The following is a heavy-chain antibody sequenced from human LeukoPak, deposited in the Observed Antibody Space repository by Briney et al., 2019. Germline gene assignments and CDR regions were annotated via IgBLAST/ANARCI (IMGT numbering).Heavy chain of an antibody. D-gene: IGHD5-24*01. CDR1: GGSFSGYY. Sequence: SETLSLTCAVYGGSFSGYYWSWIRQPPGKGLEWIGEINHSGSTNYNPSLKSRVTISVDTSKNQFSLKLSSVTAADTAVYYCAREGRDGFQRWLQQKLVWPPTERDQNHFDYWGQGTLVTVSS. J-gene: IGHJ4*02. V-gene: IGHV4-34*01. CDR2: INHSGST. CDR3: AREGRDGFQRWLQQKLVWPPTERDQNHFDY.